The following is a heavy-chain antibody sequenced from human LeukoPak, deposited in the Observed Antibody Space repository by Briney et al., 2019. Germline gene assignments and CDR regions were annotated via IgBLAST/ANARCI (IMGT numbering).Heavy chain of an antibody. CDR1: GFTFSGYA. V-gene: IGHV3-30-3*01. CDR3: ARWYSGPYYFDY. J-gene: IGHJ4*02. Sequence: GGSLRLSCAASGFTFSGYAMHWVRQAPGKGLEWVAVISNDGTNKYYADSVKGRFTISRDNSKNTLYLQMNSLRAEDTAVYYCARWYSGPYYFDYWGQGTLVAVSS. CDR2: ISNDGTNK. D-gene: IGHD1-26*01.